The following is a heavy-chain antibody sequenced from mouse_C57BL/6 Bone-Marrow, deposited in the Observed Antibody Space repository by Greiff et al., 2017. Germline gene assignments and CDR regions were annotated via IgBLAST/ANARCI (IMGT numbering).Heavy chain of an antibody. J-gene: IGHJ1*03. D-gene: IGHD1-1*01. Sequence: QVQLKQSGAELAKPGASVKLSCKASGYTFTSYWMHWVKQRPGQGLEWIGYINPSSGYTKYNQKFKDKATLTADKSSSTAYMQLSSLPYEDSAVYYCARGKIYYYGRSYVSWYFDVWGTGTTVTVSS. CDR3: ARGKIYYYGRSYVSWYFDV. CDR1: GYTFTSYW. V-gene: IGHV1-7*01. CDR2: INPSSGYT.